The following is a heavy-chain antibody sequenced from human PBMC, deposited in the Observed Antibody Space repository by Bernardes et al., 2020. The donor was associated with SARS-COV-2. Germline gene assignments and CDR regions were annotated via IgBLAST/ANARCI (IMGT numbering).Heavy chain of an antibody. CDR2: ISSYSSV. CDR1: GFTFSSYT. CDR3: ARGRLPVYFDKSGLSLDY. V-gene: IGHV3-48*01. D-gene: IGHD3-22*01. J-gene: IGHJ4*02. Sequence: GGSLRLSCAASGFTFSSYTMHWVRQAPGKGLEWVSCISSYSSVYYFDSVKGRFTISRHNAEKLLSLQLNSLRAEDTAVYYCARGRLPVYFDKSGLSLDYWGQGTLVTVSS.